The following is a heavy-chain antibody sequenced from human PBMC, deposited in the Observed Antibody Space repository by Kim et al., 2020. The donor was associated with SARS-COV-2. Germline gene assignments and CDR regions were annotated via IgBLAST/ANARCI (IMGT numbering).Heavy chain of an antibody. V-gene: IGHV3-21*01. D-gene: IGHD3-10*01. J-gene: IGHJ6*02. CDR2: ISSSSSYI. CDR1: GFTFSSYS. Sequence: GGSLRLSCAASGFTFSSYSMNWVRQAPGKGLEWVSSISSSSSYIYYADSVKGRFTISRDNAKNSLYLQMNSLRAEDTAVYYCAREEVDMKYYGSGSKGASWPNYYYYYYGMDVWGQGTTVTVSS. CDR3: AREEVDMKYYGSGSKGASWPNYYYYYYGMDV.